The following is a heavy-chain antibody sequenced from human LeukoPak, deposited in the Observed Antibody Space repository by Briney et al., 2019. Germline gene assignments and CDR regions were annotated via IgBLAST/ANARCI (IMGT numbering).Heavy chain of an antibody. CDR3: AEDWELGS. CDR1: GASISSYY. CDR2: IYVRGST. Sequence: SETLSLTCSVSGASISSYYWNWVRQPPGKGLEWIGNIYVRGSTNYNPSLKSRVTISLDTSKDQFSLKLTSVTAADTAFYYCAEDWELGSRGQGTLVTVSS. D-gene: IGHD1-26*01. V-gene: IGHV4-59*01. J-gene: IGHJ4*02.